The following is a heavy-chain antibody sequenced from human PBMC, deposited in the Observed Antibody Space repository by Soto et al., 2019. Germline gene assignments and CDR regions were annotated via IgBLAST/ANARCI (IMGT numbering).Heavy chain of an antibody. CDR1: GFTVSSNY. CDR3: ARASRNYYDSSGYLYYFDY. J-gene: IGHJ4*02. V-gene: IGHV3-66*01. D-gene: IGHD3-22*01. Sequence: ESGGGLVQPGGSLRLSCAASGFTVSSNYMSWVRQAPGKGLEWVSVIYSGGSTYYADSVKGRFTISRDNSKNTLYLQMNSLRAEDTAVYYCARASRNYYDSSGYLYYFDYWGQGTLVTVSS. CDR2: IYSGGST.